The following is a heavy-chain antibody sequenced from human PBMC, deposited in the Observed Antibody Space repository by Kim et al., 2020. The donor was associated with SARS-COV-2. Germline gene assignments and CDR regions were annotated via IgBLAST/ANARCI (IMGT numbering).Heavy chain of an antibody. CDR3: TRVPGTPLAFWDAFDI. V-gene: IGHV3-73*01. CDR2: IRSNANTYAT. D-gene: IGHD1-1*01. Sequence: GGSLRLSCAASGFTFSDSAIHWVRQASGKGLEWVGRIRSNANTYATAYTASVKGRFTISRDDSKNTAYLQMNSLKTEDTAVYFCTRVPGTPLAFWDAFDIWGQGTMVTVSS. J-gene: IGHJ3*02. CDR1: GFTFSDSA.